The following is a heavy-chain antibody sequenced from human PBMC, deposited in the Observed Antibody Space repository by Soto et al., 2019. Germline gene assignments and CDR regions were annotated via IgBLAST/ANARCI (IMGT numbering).Heavy chain of an antibody. V-gene: IGHV4-61*01. Sequence: SETLSLTCTVSGGSVSSGHYYWTWIRQPPGKGLEWIGYIYHSGSTSYNSSLKSRVTISVDTSSDQFSLKLSSVSAADTAVYYCARVAIDFDYVWGSPNYFDYWGQGTLVTVSS. J-gene: IGHJ4*02. CDR1: GGSVSSGHYY. D-gene: IGHD3-16*01. CDR2: IYHSGST. CDR3: ARVAIDFDYVWGSPNYFDY.